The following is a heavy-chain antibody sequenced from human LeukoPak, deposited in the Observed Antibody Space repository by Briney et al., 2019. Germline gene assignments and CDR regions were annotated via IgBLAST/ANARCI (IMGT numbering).Heavy chain of an antibody. CDR3: ARGIESYGDYGY. Sequence: SETLSLTCTVSGGSISGSYWSWIRQPPGKVLEWIAYMYNSGSTNYNPSLKSRVTISIDTSKNQFSLKLSSLTAADTAIYYCARGIESYGDYGYWGQGILVTVSS. D-gene: IGHD4-17*01. V-gene: IGHV4-59*01. CDR1: GGSISGSY. CDR2: MYNSGST. J-gene: IGHJ4*02.